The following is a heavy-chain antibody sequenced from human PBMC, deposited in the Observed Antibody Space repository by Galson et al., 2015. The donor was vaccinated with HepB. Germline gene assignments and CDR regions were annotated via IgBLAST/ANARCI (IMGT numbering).Heavy chain of an antibody. J-gene: IGHJ3*02. CDR2: IWYDGTNK. CDR3: AKDMIVVVISSFGAFDI. Sequence: SLRLSCAASGFTFSSYGMHWVRQAPGMGLEWVAIIWYDGTNKYYADSVKGRFTISRDNSKNTLYLQMNSLRAEDTAVYYCAKDMIVVVISSFGAFDIWGQGTMVAVSS. CDR1: GFTFSSYG. D-gene: IGHD3-22*01. V-gene: IGHV3-30*02.